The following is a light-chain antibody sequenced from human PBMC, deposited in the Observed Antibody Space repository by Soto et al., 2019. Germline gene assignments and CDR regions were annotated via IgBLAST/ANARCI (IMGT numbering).Light chain of an antibody. Sequence: EIVMTQSPATLSVSPGERATLSCRASQSVSSNLGWYQQKPGQAPRLLVYDASARATGIPARFSGSGSGTEFTLTISSLQSEDFAVYYCQQCAHSPLTFGGGTKVEIK. V-gene: IGKV3-15*01. CDR3: QQCAHSPLT. J-gene: IGKJ4*01. CDR1: QSVSSN. CDR2: DAS.